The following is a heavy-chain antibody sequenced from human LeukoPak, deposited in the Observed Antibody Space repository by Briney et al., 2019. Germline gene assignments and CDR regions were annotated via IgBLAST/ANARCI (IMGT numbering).Heavy chain of an antibody. CDR2: IYYSGST. CDR3: ARSKQLVIIDY. J-gene: IGHJ4*02. CDR1: GGSISSSGYY. D-gene: IGHD6-13*01. Sequence: PSETLSLTCTVSGGSISSSGYYWGWIRQPPGKGLEWIGNIYYSGSTYYNPSLKSRVTISVDTFKNQFSLKLSSATAADTAVYYCARSKQLVIIDYWGQGTLVTVSS. V-gene: IGHV4-39*01.